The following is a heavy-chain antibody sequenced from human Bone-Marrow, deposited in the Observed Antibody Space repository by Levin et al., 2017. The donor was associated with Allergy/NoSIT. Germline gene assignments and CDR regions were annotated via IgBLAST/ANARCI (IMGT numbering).Heavy chain of an antibody. Sequence: ASVKVSCKVSGYTLSELSMHWVRQAPGKGLEWMGGFNPEDGETIFAQKFQGSVTVTEDTSTDTAYMELSSLRSEDTAVYYCATGRTYNSNYRYYWGQGTLVTVSS. CDR2: FNPEDGET. CDR3: ATGRTYNSNYRYY. J-gene: IGHJ4*02. D-gene: IGHD1-7*01. CDR1: GYTLSELS. V-gene: IGHV1-24*01.